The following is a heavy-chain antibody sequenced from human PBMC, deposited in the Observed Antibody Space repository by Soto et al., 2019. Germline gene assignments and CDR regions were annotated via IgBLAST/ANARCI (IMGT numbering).Heavy chain of an antibody. CDR1: GFTFSSYW. CDR3: ARGAATVSYYYYYMDV. CDR2: IKQDGSEK. D-gene: IGHD4-4*01. V-gene: IGHV3-7*01. J-gene: IGHJ6*03. Sequence: GGSLRLSCAASGFTFSSYWMSWVRQAPGKGLEWVANIKQDGSEKYYVDSVKGRFTISRDNAKNSLYLQMNSLRAEDTAVYYCARGAATVSYYYYYMDVWGKGTTVTVSS.